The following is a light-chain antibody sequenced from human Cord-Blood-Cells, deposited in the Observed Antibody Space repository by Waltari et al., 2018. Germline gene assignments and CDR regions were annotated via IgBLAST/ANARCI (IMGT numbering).Light chain of an antibody. J-gene: IGKJ1*01. CDR3: LQDYNYPWT. CDR1: QGIRND. V-gene: IGKV1-6*01. CDR2: AAS. Sequence: AIHMTQSPPSWSASVGDRDPITCRASQGIRNDLGWYQQKPGKAPKLLIYAASSLQTGVPSRVSGSGSGTDFTLTISSLQPEDFATYYCLQDYNYPWTFGQGTKVEIK.